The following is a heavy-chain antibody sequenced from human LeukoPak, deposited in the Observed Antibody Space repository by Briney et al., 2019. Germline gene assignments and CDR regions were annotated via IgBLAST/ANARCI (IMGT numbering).Heavy chain of an antibody. CDR3: ARDFRFLDDY. Sequence: PGGSLRLSCAASGFTFSTYWMTWVRQAPGKGLEWVANIKQDGSEKYYVDSVKGRFTISRDNAKNSLYLQLNSLRAEDTAMYYCARDFRFLDDYWGQGTLVTVSS. CDR1: GFTFSTYW. CDR2: IKQDGSEK. V-gene: IGHV3-7*01. D-gene: IGHD3-3*01. J-gene: IGHJ4*02.